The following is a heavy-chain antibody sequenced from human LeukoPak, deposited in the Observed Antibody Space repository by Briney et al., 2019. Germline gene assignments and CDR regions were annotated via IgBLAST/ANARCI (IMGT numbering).Heavy chain of an antibody. CDR3: ASSGSSGWPGDY. D-gene: IGHD6-19*01. J-gene: IGHJ4*02. V-gene: IGHV5-51*01. CDR1: GYSFTNYW. CDR2: IYPGDSDT. Sequence: PGDSLKISCKGSGYSFTNYWIGWVRQMPGKGLEWMGIIYPGDSDTRYRPSFQGQVTISTDKSISTAYLQCSSLKASDTAMYFCASSGSSGWPGDYWGQGTLVTVSS.